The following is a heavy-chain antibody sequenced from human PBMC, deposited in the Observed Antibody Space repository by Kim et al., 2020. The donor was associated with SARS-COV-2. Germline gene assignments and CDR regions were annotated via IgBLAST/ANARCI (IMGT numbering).Heavy chain of an antibody. CDR3: ARSYYNVYLLRSNLHDAFDI. J-gene: IGHJ3*02. CDR1: GYTFTGYY. V-gene: IGHV1-2*04. Sequence: ASVKVSCKASGYTFTGYYMHWVRQAPGQGLEWMGWINPNSGGTNYAQKFQGWVTMTRDTSISTAYMELSRLRSDDTAVYYCARSYYNVYLLRSNLHDAFDIWGQGTMVTVSS. D-gene: IGHD3-10*01. CDR2: INPNSGGT.